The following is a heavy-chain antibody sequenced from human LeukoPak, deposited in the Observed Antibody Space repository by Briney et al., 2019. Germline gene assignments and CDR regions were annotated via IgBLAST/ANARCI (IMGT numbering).Heavy chain of an antibody. V-gene: IGHV3-23*01. Sequence: PGGSLRLSSAASGFTFSNYDMNWVRQAPGKGLEGVSGLSGSGGSTYYADSVRGRVTISRDNSTNTLYLQMNSLRAEDAAVYYCAKGPVVTFDIWGEGTMVTVSS. D-gene: IGHD2-15*01. CDR2: LSGSGGST. J-gene: IGHJ3*02. CDR1: GFTFSNYD. CDR3: AKGPVVTFDI.